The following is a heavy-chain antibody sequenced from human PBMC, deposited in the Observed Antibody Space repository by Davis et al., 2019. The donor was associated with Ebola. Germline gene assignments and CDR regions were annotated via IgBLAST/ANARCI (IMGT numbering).Heavy chain of an antibody. CDR3: ARGPRVAPWYYFEY. V-gene: IGHV4-30-4*01. Sequence: SETLSLTCTVSGTSISIGDYSWSWLRQPPGKGLEWMWYIYNSGATYYNPSLESRVDISLDWSRTHFSLHLSSVTAADSAVYFCARGPRVAPWYYFEYWGQGILVTVSS. CDR2: IYNSGAT. J-gene: IGHJ4*02. CDR1: GTSISIGDYS. D-gene: IGHD2-15*01.